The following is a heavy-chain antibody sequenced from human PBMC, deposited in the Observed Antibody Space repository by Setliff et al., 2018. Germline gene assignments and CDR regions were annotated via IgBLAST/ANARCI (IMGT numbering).Heavy chain of an antibody. Sequence: ASVKVSRKASGYTFTGYYMHWVRQAPGQGLEWMGWIIPNSGGTNYAQKFQGWVTMTRDTSISTAYMELSRLRSDDTAVYYCAREAVHDSGYDGALDYWGQGTLVTVSS. CDR1: GYTFTGYY. V-gene: IGHV1-2*04. J-gene: IGHJ4*02. D-gene: IGHD5-12*01. CDR3: AREAVHDSGYDGALDY. CDR2: IIPNSGGT.